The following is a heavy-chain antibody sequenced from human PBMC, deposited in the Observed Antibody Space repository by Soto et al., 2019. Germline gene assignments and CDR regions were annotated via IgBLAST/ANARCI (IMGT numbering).Heavy chain of an antibody. CDR1: DVNFISYA. V-gene: IGHV3-23*01. D-gene: IGHD4-17*01. CDR3: AKVLRDGLRTFDY. J-gene: IGHJ4*01. Sequence: LRDPCAASDVNFISYAMSRVRQAPGKGLEWVSAITGGANTYYADSVKGRFTISRDNSKNTLYLQMNSLRDEDTAVYYCAKVLRDGLRTFDYWGHGTLVTVSS. CDR2: ITGGANT.